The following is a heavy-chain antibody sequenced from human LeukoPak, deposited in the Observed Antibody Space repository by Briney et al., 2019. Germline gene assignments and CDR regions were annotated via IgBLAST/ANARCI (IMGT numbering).Heavy chain of an antibody. CDR1: GFTFSSYS. CDR3: AKVYRAARYYYDSTLGSGFDY. CDR2: ISASGGHK. J-gene: IGHJ4*02. D-gene: IGHD3-22*01. Sequence: GGSLRLSCAASGFTFSSYSMNWVRQAPGKGLEWVSGISASGGHKFYADSVKGRFTISRDNSKNTLYLQMNSLRAEDTAIYYCAKVYRAARYYYDSTLGSGFDYWGQGTLVTVSS. V-gene: IGHV3-23*01.